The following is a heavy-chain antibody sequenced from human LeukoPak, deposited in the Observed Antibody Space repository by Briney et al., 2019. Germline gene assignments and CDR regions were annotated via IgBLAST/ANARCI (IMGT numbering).Heavy chain of an antibody. Sequence: GGSLRLSCAASGFTFSSYWMSWVRQAPGKGLEWVANIKQDGSEKYYVDSVKGRFTISRDNAKNSLYLQMNSLRAEDTAVYYCASDTLRYFDWLVIHYYYYYMDVWGKGTTVTVSS. V-gene: IGHV3-7*01. J-gene: IGHJ6*03. CDR1: GFTFSSYW. CDR3: ASDTLRYFDWLVIHYYYYYMDV. CDR2: IKQDGSEK. D-gene: IGHD3-9*01.